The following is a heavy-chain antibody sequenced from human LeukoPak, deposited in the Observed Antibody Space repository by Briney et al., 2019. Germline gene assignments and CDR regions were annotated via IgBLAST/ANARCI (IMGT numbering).Heavy chain of an antibody. CDR2: INHSGST. Sequence: SETLSLTCAVYGGSFSGYYWSWIRQPPGKGLEWIGEINHSGSTNYNPSLKSRVTISVDTSKNQFSLKLSSVTAADTAVYYCARGVRQWLAHGADYWGQGTLVTVSS. J-gene: IGHJ4*02. CDR1: GGSFSGYY. D-gene: IGHD6-19*01. V-gene: IGHV4-34*01. CDR3: ARGVRQWLAHGADY.